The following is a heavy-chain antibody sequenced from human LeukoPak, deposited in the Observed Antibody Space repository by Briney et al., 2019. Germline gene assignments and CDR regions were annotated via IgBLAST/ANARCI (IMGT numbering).Heavy chain of an antibody. CDR3: AREESYCSSTSCYTGFDY. Sequence: SETLSLTCTVSGYSISSGYYWGWIRQPPGKGLEWIGYIYHSGSTNYNPSLKSRVTISVDTSKNQFSLKLSSVTAADTAVYYCAREESYCSSTSCYTGFDYWGQGTLVTVSS. CDR2: IYHSGST. CDR1: GYSISSGYY. V-gene: IGHV4-38-2*02. J-gene: IGHJ4*02. D-gene: IGHD2-2*02.